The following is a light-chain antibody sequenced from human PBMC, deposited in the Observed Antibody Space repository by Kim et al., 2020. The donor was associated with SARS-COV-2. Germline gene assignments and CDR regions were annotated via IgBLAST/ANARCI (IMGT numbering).Light chain of an antibody. V-gene: IGLV3-19*01. CDR3: NSRDSNDNVV. CDR2: GKN. CDR1: SLRSYY. J-gene: IGLJ2*01. Sequence: GQNSRITCQGASLRSYYQTGYQQKTGQAPTIVIYGKNNRPSGIPDRFSGSSSGKTASLTITGTQAGDEADYYCNSRDSNDNVVFGGGTQLTVL.